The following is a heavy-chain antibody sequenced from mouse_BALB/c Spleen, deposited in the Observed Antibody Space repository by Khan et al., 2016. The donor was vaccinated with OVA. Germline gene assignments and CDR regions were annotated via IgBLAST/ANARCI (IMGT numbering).Heavy chain of an antibody. J-gene: IGHJ1*01. V-gene: IGHV1S56*01. D-gene: IGHD1-1*01. CDR1: GFTLMSYY. Sequence: QVQLQQSGPELVKPGASVKMSCKASGFTLMSYYIHWVKQRPGQGLEWIGWIYPGDGRTKYNENFKGKTTLTADNSSSTAYMLLSSMTSEDSAIHFCSISYYGTFWYFYVWGAGTTVTVSS. CDR2: IYPGDGRT. CDR3: SISYYGTFWYFYV.